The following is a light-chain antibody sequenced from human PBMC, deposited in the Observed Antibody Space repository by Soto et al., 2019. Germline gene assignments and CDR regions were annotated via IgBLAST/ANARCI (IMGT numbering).Light chain of an antibody. CDR1: QSVSSSY. J-gene: IGKJ1*01. V-gene: IGKV3-20*01. CDR2: GAS. CDR3: QEYGSSRT. Sequence: EIVLTQSPGTLSLSPGERATLSCRASQSVSSSYLAWYQHKPGQAPRLLIYGASSRATGIPDRFSGSGSGKDFTLTISRLEPEDFAIYYCQEYGSSRTFGQGTKVDIK.